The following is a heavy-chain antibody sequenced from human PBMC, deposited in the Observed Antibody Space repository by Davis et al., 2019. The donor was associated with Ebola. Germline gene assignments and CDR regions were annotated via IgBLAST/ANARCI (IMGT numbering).Heavy chain of an antibody. J-gene: IGHJ4*02. D-gene: IGHD1-26*01. CDR2: ISYDGSNK. CDR3: AKDGGSYYPYYFDY. Sequence: PSETLSLTCAVNGGSFSGHYWTWIRQAPGKGLEWVAVISYDGSNKYYADSVKGRFTISRDNSKNTLYLQMNSLRAEDTAVYYCAKDGGSYYPYYFDYWGQGTLVTVSS. V-gene: IGHV3-30*18. CDR1: GGSFSGHY.